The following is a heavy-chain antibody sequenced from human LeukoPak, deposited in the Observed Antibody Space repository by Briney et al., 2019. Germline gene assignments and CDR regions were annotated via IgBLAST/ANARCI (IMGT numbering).Heavy chain of an antibody. CDR2: VNPNSGTA. J-gene: IGHJ5*01. D-gene: IGHD2-15*01. CDR3: ATTRRLPLLGFDS. CDR1: GWPFSTHD. V-gene: IGHV1-8*01. Sequence: ASVKVSCKASGWPFSTHDINWVRQSTGQGLEWLGWVNPNSGTAGYAQKFQGRVAMTRDSSISTAYLELNSLRSEDTAVYFCATTRRLPLLGFDSWGQGTLVTGSS.